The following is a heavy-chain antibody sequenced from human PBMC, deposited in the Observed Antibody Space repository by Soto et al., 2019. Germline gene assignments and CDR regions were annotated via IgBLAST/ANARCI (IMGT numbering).Heavy chain of an antibody. CDR3: ARGSRRTYYDFWSGYYSSWFDP. V-gene: IGHV4-34*01. J-gene: IGHJ5*02. CDR2: INHSGST. CDR1: GGSFSGYY. D-gene: IGHD3-3*01. Sequence: QVQLQQWGAGLLKPSETLSLTCAVYGGSFSGYYWSWIRQPPGKGLEWIGEINHSGSTNYNPSLKSRVTISVDTSKNHFTLKLSSVTAADTAVYYCARGSRRTYYDFWSGYYSSWFDPWGQGTLVTVSS.